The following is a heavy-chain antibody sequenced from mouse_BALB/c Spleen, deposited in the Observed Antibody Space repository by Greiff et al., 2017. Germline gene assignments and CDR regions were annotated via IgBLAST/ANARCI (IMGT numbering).Heavy chain of an antibody. CDR2: ICPGSGST. CDR3: ARRYYGSYAMDY. CDR1: GYTFTDYV. Sequence: VQLQQSGPELVKPGASVKMSCKASGYTFTDYVISWVKQSTGQGLEWIGEICPGSGSTYYNEKFKGKATLTADKSSNTAYMQLSSLTSEDSAVYVCARRYYGSYAMDYWGQGTSVTVSS. D-gene: IGHD1-1*01. V-gene: IGHV1-77*01. J-gene: IGHJ4*01.